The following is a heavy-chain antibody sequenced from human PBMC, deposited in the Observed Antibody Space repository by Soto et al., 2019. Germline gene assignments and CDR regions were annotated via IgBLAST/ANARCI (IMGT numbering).Heavy chain of an antibody. Sequence: QVQLVESGGGVVQPGRSLRLSCAASGFTFSSYGVHWVRQAPGKGLEWVAVISYDGSNKHYADSVKGRFTVSRDNSKTTLYLQMIYLSDEDTAVYYCARYRYNSGWMGYDYYYGVDVWGQGTTVTVYS. J-gene: IGHJ6*02. D-gene: IGHD6-19*01. CDR2: ISYDGSNK. V-gene: IGHV3-30-3*01. CDR3: ARYRYNSGWMGYDYYYGVDV. CDR1: GFTFSSYG.